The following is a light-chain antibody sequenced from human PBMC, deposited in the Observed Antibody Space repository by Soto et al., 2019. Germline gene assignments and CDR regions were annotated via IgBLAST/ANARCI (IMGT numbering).Light chain of an antibody. J-gene: IGLJ2*01. V-gene: IGLV2-11*01. Sequence: SVLTQPRSVSGSPRQSVTISCTGTSSDVGAYNYVSWYQQHPGKAPKLMIYDVTKRPSGVPDRFSGSKSGNTASLTISGLQTEDEADYYCCSYAGASFVLFGGGTQLTVL. CDR2: DVT. CDR3: CSYAGASFVL. CDR1: SSDVGAYNY.